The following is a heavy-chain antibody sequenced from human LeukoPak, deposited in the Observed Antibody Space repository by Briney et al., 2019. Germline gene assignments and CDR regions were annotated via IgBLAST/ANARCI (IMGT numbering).Heavy chain of an antibody. CDR2: IYTSGRT. D-gene: IGHD6-6*01. V-gene: IGHV4-4*07. J-gene: IGHJ4*02. CDR3: ARDPQLGPFDY. Sequence: SQTLSPTCTVSGGSLTSYYWSWIRQPAGKGLEWIGRIYTSGRTNYNPSLKSRVTMSVDTSKKQFSLKLSSVTAAHTAVYYCARDPQLGPFDYWGQGTLVTVSS. CDR1: GGSLTSYY.